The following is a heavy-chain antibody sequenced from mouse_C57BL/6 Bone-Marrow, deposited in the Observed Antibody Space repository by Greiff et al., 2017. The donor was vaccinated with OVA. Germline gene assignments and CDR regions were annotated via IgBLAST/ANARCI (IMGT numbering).Heavy chain of an antibody. J-gene: IGHJ1*03. CDR1: GFTFSDYY. CDR3: ARLGCTTRYYGV. Sequence: EVMLVESGGGLVQPGGSLKISCAASGFTFSDYYMYWVRQTPEKRLEWVAYISNGGGSTYYTDPVKGRFTISRDNAKNTLYLQMIRLKSEDTAMDYCARLGCTTRYYGVWGTGTTVTVSS. V-gene: IGHV5-12*01. CDR2: ISNGGGST. D-gene: IGHD1-1*01.